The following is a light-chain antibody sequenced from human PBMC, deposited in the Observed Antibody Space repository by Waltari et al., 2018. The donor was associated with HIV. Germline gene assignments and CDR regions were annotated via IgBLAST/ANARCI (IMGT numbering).Light chain of an antibody. CDR3: ARYMGSGSWV. Sequence: QSVVTQYSSFSVSTGGPVHLTCGLPSGPVSTYHYPSWYPQTPGQAQGAVLCSRESRASWVPDRFSRSILGNKAALTITGAQADDEFDYWCARYMGSGSWVCGGGTKLAVL. V-gene: IGLV8-61*01. CDR2: SRE. CDR1: SGPVSTYHY. J-gene: IGLJ3*02.